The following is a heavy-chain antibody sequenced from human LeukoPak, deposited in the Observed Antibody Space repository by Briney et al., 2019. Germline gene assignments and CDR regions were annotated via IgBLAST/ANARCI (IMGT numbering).Heavy chain of an antibody. D-gene: IGHD6-13*01. V-gene: IGHV1-2*02. CDR1: GYTFTGYY. Sequence: PGASVKVSCKASGYTFTGYYMHWVQQAPGQGLEWMGWINPNSGGTNYAQKFQGRVTMTRDTSISTAYMELSRLRSDDTAVYYCARAAAGTSLFNYWGQGTLVTVSS. J-gene: IGHJ4*02. CDR2: INPNSGGT. CDR3: ARAAAGTSLFNY.